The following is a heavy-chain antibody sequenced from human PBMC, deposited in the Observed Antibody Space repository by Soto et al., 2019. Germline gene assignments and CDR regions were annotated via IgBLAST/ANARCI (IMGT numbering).Heavy chain of an antibody. CDR3: AKNGQPPYYYYGLDV. CDR2: ISGYNGDT. D-gene: IGHD2-8*01. Sequence: QGHLVQSGAEVKKPGASVKVSCKASGYTFTRYGISWVRQAPGQGLEWMGWISGYNGDTNYAQNLQDRVTMTIDTSTNTAYMELRSLTSDDTAVYCCAKNGQPPYYYYGLDVWGQGTTVTVSS. J-gene: IGHJ6*02. CDR1: GYTFTRYG. V-gene: IGHV1-18*01.